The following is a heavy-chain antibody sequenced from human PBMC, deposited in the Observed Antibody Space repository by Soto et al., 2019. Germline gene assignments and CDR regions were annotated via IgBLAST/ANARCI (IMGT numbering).Heavy chain of an antibody. D-gene: IGHD5-12*01. CDR1: GFTFSNYG. V-gene: IGHV3-30*18. CDR2: ISYDGSNK. Sequence: QVQLVESGGGVVQPGRSLRLSCAASGFTFSNYGMHWVRQAPGKGLEWVAVISYDGSNKHYADSVKGRFTISRDNSKNTLYLQMNSLRAEDTAVYYCANPRSPGYSDYGQLWSWGQGTLVTVSS. J-gene: IGHJ5*02. CDR3: ANPRSPGYSDYGQLWS.